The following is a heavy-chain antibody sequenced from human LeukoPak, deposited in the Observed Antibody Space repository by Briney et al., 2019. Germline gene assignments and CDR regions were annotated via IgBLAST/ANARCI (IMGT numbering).Heavy chain of an antibody. CDR2: INHSGST. CDR1: GGSFSGYY. Sequence: TSETLSLTCAVYGGSFSGYYWSWIRQPPGKGLEWIGEINHSGSTNYNPSLKSRVTISVDTSKNQFSLKLSSVTAADTAVYYCARGTYYYDSSGYYYYYYMDVWGKGTTVTVSS. V-gene: IGHV4-34*01. J-gene: IGHJ6*03. CDR3: ARGTYYYDSSGYYYYYYMDV. D-gene: IGHD3-22*01.